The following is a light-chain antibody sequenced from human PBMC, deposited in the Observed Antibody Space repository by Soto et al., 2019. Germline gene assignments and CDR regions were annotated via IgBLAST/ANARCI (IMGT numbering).Light chain of an antibody. CDR1: QSFSNS. V-gene: IGKV3-11*01. CDR3: QPRSNWPLT. J-gene: IGKJ4*01. Sequence: EIVLTQSPATLSLSPGERATLSCRASQSFSNSLAWYQQKPGQAPRLLIYDASNRATGVPARFSGRGSGTDFHLTISSLEPEDFVVYYCQPRSNWPLTFGGGTKVEMK. CDR2: DAS.